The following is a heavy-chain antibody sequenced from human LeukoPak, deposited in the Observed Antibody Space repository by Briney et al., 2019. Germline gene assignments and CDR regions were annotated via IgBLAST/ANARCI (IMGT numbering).Heavy chain of an antibody. Sequence: GGSLRLSCAASGFTFSGSALHWVRQASGKGLEWVGRIRSTANGYATAYAASVKGRFTISRDDSKNTAYLQMDSLKTEDTAVYYCAKYQGGSYYFHYWGQGTLVTVSS. CDR2: IRSTANGYAT. V-gene: IGHV3-73*01. D-gene: IGHD5-12*01. J-gene: IGHJ4*02. CDR3: AKYQGGSYYFHY. CDR1: GFTFSGSA.